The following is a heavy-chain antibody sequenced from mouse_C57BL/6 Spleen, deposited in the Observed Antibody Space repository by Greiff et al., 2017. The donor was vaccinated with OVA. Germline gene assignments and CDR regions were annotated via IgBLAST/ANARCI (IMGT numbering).Heavy chain of an antibody. D-gene: IGHD2-2*01. J-gene: IGHJ2*01. V-gene: IGHV1-18*01. CDR1: GYTFTDYN. CDR3: ARRVLWLEGFDY. Sequence: VQLQQSGPELVKPGASVKIPCKASGYTFTDYNMDWVKQSHGKSLEWIGDINPNNGGTIYNQKFKGKATLTVDKSSSKAYMELRRLTSEDTAVSYCARRVLWLEGFDYWGQGTTLTVSS. CDR2: INPNNGGT.